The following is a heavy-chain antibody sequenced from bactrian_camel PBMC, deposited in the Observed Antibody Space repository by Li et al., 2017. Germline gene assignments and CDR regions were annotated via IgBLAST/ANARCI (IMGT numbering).Heavy chain of an antibody. CDR1: GFTFSRYY. V-gene: IGHV3S28*01. CDR3: ATWWSVGF. J-gene: IGHJ6*01. D-gene: IGHD7*01. CDR2: IDTGGGNT. Sequence: QLVESGGGLVQPGGSLRLTCAASGFTFSRYYVNWGRQIPGKGLEWVSGIDTGGGNTYYADSVKGRFTISRDNAKNTLYLQMNSLKTEDTAVYYCATWWSVGFWGQGTQVTVS.